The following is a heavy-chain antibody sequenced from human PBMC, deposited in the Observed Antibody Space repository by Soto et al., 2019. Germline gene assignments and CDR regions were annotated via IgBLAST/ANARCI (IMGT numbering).Heavy chain of an antibody. CDR1: GGSISSNIYY. CDR3: AKGLNYFEY. V-gene: IGHV4-31*03. Sequence: SETLSLTCTVSGGSISSNIYYWSWIRQHPGKGLEWIGYISYSGSTYYNPSLKSRVTISVDTSKTQFSLKLSSVTAEDTAVYYCAKGLNYFEYWGQGTQVTVSS. CDR2: ISYSGST. J-gene: IGHJ4*02.